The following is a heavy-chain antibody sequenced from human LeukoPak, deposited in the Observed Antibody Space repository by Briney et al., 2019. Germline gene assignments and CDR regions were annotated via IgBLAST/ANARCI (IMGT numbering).Heavy chain of an antibody. J-gene: IGHJ4*02. CDR2: ISYDGSNE. CDR1: GFTFSSYG. D-gene: IGHD2-2*02. CDR3: ARQLFGLGSAAISSTLDY. V-gene: IGHV3-30*03. Sequence: GGSLRLSCAASGFTFSSYGMHWVRQAPGKGLEWVALISYDGSNEYYADSVRGRFTISRDNSKFTLYMQMNSLRAEVTAVYYCARQLFGLGSAAISSTLDYWGQGTLVTVSS.